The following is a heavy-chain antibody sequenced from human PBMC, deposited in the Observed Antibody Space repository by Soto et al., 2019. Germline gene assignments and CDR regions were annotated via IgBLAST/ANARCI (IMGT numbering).Heavy chain of an antibody. Sequence: SETLSLTCTVSGGSISSSSYYWGWIRQPPGKGLEWIGSIYYSGSTYYNPSLKSRVTISVDTSKNQFSLKLSSVTAADTAVYYCARWTYSYGYFDYWGQGTLVTVSS. D-gene: IGHD5-18*01. V-gene: IGHV4-39*01. CDR2: IYYSGST. J-gene: IGHJ4*02. CDR1: GGSISSSSYY. CDR3: ARWTYSYGYFDY.